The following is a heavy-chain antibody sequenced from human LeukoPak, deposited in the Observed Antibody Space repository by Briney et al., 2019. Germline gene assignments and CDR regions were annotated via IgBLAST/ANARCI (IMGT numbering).Heavy chain of an antibody. V-gene: IGHV4-39*01. J-gene: IGHJ4*02. CDR3: TRLSKGRYFDDIFHN. CDR2: IYYTGST. D-gene: IGHD3-9*01. CDR1: GGSVSSGLDY. Sequence: PSETLSLTCSVSGGSVSSGLDYWGWIRQPPGKGLEWVGNIYYTGSTYSNPSLKSRVTMSVDTSKNQFSLKMSSVTAADTAVYYCTRLSKGRYFDDIFHNWGQGALVTVSS.